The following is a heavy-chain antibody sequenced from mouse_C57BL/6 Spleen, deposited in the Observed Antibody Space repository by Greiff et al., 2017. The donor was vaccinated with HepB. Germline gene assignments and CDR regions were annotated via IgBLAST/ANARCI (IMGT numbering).Heavy chain of an antibody. V-gene: IGHV1-50*01. Sequence: VQLQQSGAELVKPGASVKLSCKASGYTFTSYWMQWVQQRPGQGLEWIGEIDTSDSDTKYNQKFKGKATLTVDTSSSTAYMQLSSLTSEDSAVYYCARLYYGNLYYFDYWGQGTTLTVSS. CDR2: IDTSDSDT. CDR1: GYTFTSYW. J-gene: IGHJ2*01. CDR3: ARLYYGNLYYFDY. D-gene: IGHD2-1*01.